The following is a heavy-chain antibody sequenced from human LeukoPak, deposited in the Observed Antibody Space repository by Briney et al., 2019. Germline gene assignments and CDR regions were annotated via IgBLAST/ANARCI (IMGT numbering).Heavy chain of an antibody. CDR3: ARDFMGVSTA. V-gene: IGHV3-74*01. Sequence: HPGGSLRLSCAASEFTFSNYWMHWVRQAPGKGLVWVSRINSAGSSTNYADSVKGRFTISRDNAENTLYLQMNSLRAEDTAVYFCARDFMGVSTAWGQGTLVTVSS. CDR2: INSAGSST. D-gene: IGHD3-16*01. CDR1: EFTFSNYW. J-gene: IGHJ4*02.